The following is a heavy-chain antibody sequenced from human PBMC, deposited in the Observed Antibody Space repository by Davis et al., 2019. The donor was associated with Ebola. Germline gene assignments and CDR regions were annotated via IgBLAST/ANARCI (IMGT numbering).Heavy chain of an antibody. CDR3: ARGWLRGGMDV. J-gene: IGHJ6*04. D-gene: IGHD5-18*01. Sequence: HSQTLSLTCAISGDSVSGGSGGWNWIRQSPSRGLEWLGRTYYSSEWYNHYAVSVRSRITINPDTSKNQFSLQLNSVTPEDTALYYCARGWLRGGMDVWGEGTTVTVSS. CDR2: TYYSSEWYN. V-gene: IGHV6-1*01. CDR1: GDSVSGGSGG.